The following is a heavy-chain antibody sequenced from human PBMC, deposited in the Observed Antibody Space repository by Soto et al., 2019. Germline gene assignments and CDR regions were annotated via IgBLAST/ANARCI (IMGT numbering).Heavy chain of an antibody. J-gene: IGHJ5*02. Sequence: ASVKVSCKASGXTFTSYAMHWVRQAPGQRLEWMGWINAGNGNTKYSQKFQGRVTITRDTSASTAYMELSSLRSEDTAVYYCAREGYRYEDNWFDPWGQGTLVTVSS. CDR2: INAGNGNT. CDR1: GXTFTSYA. D-gene: IGHD5-18*01. V-gene: IGHV1-3*01. CDR3: AREGYRYEDNWFDP.